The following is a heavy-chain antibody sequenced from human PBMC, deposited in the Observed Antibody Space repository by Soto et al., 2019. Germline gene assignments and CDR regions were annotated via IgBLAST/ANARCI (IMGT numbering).Heavy chain of an antibody. Sequence: QVQLVQSGAEVKKPGSSVKVSCKASGGTFSSYAISWVRQAPGQGLEWMGGIIPIFGTANYVQKFQGRVTITADESTSTAYMELSSLRSEDTAVYYCARDGIAESYRAFDIWGQGTMVTVSS. D-gene: IGHD6-13*01. J-gene: IGHJ3*02. CDR2: IIPIFGTA. CDR1: GGTFSSYA. CDR3: ARDGIAESYRAFDI. V-gene: IGHV1-69*01.